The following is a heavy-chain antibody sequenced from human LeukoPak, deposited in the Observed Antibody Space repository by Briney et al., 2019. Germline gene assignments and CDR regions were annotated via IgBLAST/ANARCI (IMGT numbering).Heavy chain of an antibody. J-gene: IGHJ4*02. CDR3: AKDLDTASDY. D-gene: IGHD5-18*01. V-gene: IGHV3-30*02. Sequence: PGGSLRLSCAASGFTFSSYGMHWVRQTQGKGLEWVSIIRNDGTNKYYADSVKGRFTVSRDNSKNTLYLQMNSLRVEDTAVYYCAKDLDTASDYWGQGTLVTVSS. CDR2: IRNDGTNK. CDR1: GFTFSSYG.